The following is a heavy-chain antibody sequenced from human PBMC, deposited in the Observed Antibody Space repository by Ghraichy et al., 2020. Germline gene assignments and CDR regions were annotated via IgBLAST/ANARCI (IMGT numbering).Heavy chain of an antibody. V-gene: IGHV3-7*01. J-gene: IGHJ6*02. Sequence: GESLNISCAASGFTFSSYWMSWVRQAPGKGLEWVANIKQDGSEKYYVDSVKGRFTISRDNAKNSLYLQMNSLRAEDTAVYYCARRVVGAMYMDVWGQGTTVTVSS. CDR1: GFTFSSYW. CDR2: IKQDGSEK. CDR3: ARRVVGAMYMDV. D-gene: IGHD1-26*01.